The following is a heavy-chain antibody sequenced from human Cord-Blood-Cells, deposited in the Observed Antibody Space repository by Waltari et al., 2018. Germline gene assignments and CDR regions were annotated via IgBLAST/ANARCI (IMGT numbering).Heavy chain of an antibody. CDR1: GYSISSGYY. Sequence: QVQLQESCPGLVKPSETLSLTCTVSGYSISSGYYWGWIRQPPGKGLEWIGRIYHSGSTYYNPPLKSRVTISVDTSKNQYSLKLSAVTAADTAVYYWARDGGSYYNWFDPWGQGTLVTVSS. J-gene: IGHJ5*02. D-gene: IGHD1-26*01. CDR2: IYHSGST. CDR3: ARDGGSYYNWFDP. V-gene: IGHV4-38-2*02.